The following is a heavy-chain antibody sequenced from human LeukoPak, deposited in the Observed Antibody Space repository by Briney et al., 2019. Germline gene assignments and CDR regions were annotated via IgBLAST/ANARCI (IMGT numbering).Heavy chain of an antibody. CDR3: VRGMQPSLMRASGMSY. V-gene: IGHV3-23*01. D-gene: IGHD2-8*01. Sequence: GGSLRLSCTTSGFPFNIYSMAWVRQAPGKGLEWVSSISSKGDYIFYADSVKGRFTISRDSSANSMYLQMNSLRAEDAAVYYCVRGMQPSLMRASGMSYWGQGTLAIVSS. CDR2: ISSKGDYI. CDR1: GFPFNIYS. J-gene: IGHJ4*02.